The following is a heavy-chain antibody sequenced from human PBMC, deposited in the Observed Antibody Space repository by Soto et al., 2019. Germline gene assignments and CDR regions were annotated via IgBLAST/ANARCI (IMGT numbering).Heavy chain of an antibody. CDR3: AKAPSGLDHFDY. CDR1: GFTFSSYA. J-gene: IGHJ4*02. D-gene: IGHD1-1*01. V-gene: IGHV3-23*01. Sequence: GSLRLSCAASGFTFSSYAMSWVRQAPGKGLEWVSAISGSGGSTYYADSVKGRFTISRDNSKNTLYLQMNSLRAEDTAVYYCAKAPSGLDHFDYWGQGTLVTVSS. CDR2: ISGSGGST.